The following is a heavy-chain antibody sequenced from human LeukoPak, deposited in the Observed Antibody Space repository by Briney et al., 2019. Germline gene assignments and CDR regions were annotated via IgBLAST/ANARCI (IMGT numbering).Heavy chain of an antibody. Sequence: PGGSLRLSCAASGFTFSSYGMHWVRQAPGKGLEWVAVISYDGSNKYYADSVKGRFTISRDNSKNTLYLQMNSLRAEDTAVYYCAKESLGRGSSYGSYFDCWGQGTLVTVSS. CDR3: AKESLGRGSSYGSYFDC. D-gene: IGHD1-26*01. CDR1: GFTFSSYG. V-gene: IGHV3-30*18. CDR2: ISYDGSNK. J-gene: IGHJ4*02.